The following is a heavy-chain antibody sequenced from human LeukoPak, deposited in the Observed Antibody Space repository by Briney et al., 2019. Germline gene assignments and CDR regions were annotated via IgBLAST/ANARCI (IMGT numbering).Heavy chain of an antibody. CDR2: FDPEDGEI. D-gene: IGHD3-9*01. V-gene: IGHV1-24*01. J-gene: IGHJ3*02. Sequence: GASVKVSCKVSGYTPTELSMHWVRQAPGKGLEWMGGFDPEDGEIIYAQKFQGRVTMTEDTSTNTAYMDLSSLRSEDTAVYYCATSDPTDDILTGPGAFDIWGQGAMVTVSS. CDR1: GYTPTELS. CDR3: ATSDPTDDILTGPGAFDI.